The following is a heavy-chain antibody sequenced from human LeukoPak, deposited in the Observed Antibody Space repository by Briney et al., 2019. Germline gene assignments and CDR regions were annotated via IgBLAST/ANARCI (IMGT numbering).Heavy chain of an antibody. CDR3: ARVKYTSGWHFDY. V-gene: IGHV4-30-2*01. CDR2: IYQSGST. CDR1: GGSISSGGYS. J-gene: IGHJ4*02. Sequence: PSQTLTLTCAVSGGSISSGGYSWSWIRQPPGKGLEWIGYIYQSGSTYYNPSLKSRVTISVDRSKNQFSLKLSSVTAADTGVYYCARVKYTSGWHFDYWGQGTLVTVSS. D-gene: IGHD6-19*01.